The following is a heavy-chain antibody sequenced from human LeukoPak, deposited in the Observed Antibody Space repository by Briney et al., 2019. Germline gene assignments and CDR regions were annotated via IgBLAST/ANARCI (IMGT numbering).Heavy chain of an antibody. CDR3: ARGYYDYVWGSYRPEDY. CDR1: GDSVSSNSAA. V-gene: IGHV6-1*01. J-gene: IGHJ4*02. D-gene: IGHD3-16*02. CDR2: TYYRSKWYN. Sequence: SQTLSLTCAISGDSVSSNSAAWNWIRQSPSRGLEWLGRTYYRSKWYNDYAVSVKSRITINPDTSKNQFSLQLNSVTPEDTAVYYCARGYYDYVWGSYRPEDYWGQGTLVTVSS.